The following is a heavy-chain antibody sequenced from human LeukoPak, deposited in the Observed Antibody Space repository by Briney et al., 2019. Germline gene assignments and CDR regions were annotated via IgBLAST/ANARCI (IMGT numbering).Heavy chain of an antibody. J-gene: IGHJ4*02. CDR2: INTDGSST. Sequence: EKGLVWVSRINTDGSSTSFADSVKDRFTIYRDNAKNTLYLQMNRLTTDDTAVYYCASRNPNSWGGPFDYWGQVTLVVVYS. D-gene: IGHD2-21*01. V-gene: IGHV3-74*01. CDR3: ASRNPNSWGGPFDY.